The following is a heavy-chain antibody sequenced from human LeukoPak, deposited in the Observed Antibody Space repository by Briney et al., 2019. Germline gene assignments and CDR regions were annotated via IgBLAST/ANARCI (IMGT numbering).Heavy chain of an antibody. CDR1: GFTFSDYD. CDR2: ISYDGSNK. D-gene: IGHD5-18*01. CDR3: ARDRRGYRGYSYGLFDY. V-gene: IGHV3-30-3*01. Sequence: GGSLRLSCAASGFTFSDYDMHWVRQAPGKGLEWVAVISYDGSNKNYADPVKGRFTISRDNSKNTLYLQMNSLRAEDTAVYYCARDRRGYRGYSYGLFDYWGQGTLVTVSP. J-gene: IGHJ4*02.